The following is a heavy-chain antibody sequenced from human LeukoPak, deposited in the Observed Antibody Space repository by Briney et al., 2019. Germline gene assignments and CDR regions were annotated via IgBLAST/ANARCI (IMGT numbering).Heavy chain of an antibody. CDR1: GCTLTELS. D-gene: IGHD3-3*01. CDR3: ATDRWSEDFWSGYSFDY. J-gene: IGHJ4*02. Sequence: ASVKVSCKVSGCTLTELSMHWVRQAPGKGLEWMGGFDPEDGETIYAQKFQGRVTMTEDTSTDTAYMELSSLRSEDTAVYYCATDRWSEDFWSGYSFDYWGQGTLVTVSS. V-gene: IGHV1-24*01. CDR2: FDPEDGET.